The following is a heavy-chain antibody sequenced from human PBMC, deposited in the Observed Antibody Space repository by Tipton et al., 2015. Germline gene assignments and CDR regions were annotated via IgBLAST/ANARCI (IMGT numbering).Heavy chain of an antibody. D-gene: IGHD4/OR15-4a*01. CDR1: GGSISSAGYY. CDR2: IYYRGST. J-gene: IGHJ4*02. CDR3: ARAVVGKANYNYFDS. V-gene: IGHV4-31*03. Sequence: TLSLTCTVSGGSISSAGYYWSWIRQYPEKGLQWIGYIYYRGSTHYNPSLKSRVAISVDTSENQFSLKVISVTAADTAVYYCARAVVGKANYNYFDSWGQGTLVTVSS.